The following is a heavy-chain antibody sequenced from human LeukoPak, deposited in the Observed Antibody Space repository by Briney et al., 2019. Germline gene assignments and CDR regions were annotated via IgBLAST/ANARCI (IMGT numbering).Heavy chain of an antibody. J-gene: IGHJ4*02. D-gene: IGHD3-10*01. CDR3: AKDSNYYGSGSYYNVFDY. CDR1: GFTFSSYG. Sequence: GGSLRLSCTASGFTFSSYGMHWVRQAPGKGLGWVAVISYDGSNKYYADSVKGRFTISRDNSKNTLYLQMNSLRAEDTAVYYCAKDSNYYGSGSYYNVFDYWGQGTLVTVSS. CDR2: ISYDGSNK. V-gene: IGHV3-30*18.